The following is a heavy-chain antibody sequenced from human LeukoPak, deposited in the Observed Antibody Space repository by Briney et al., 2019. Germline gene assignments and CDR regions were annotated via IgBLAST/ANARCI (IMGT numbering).Heavy chain of an antibody. D-gene: IGHD3-3*02. CDR1: GGTFSSYA. J-gene: IGHJ3*02. Sequence: SVKVSCKASGGTFSSYAISWVRQAPGQGLEWMGRIIPILGIANYAQKFQGRATITADKSTSTAYMELSSLRSEDTAVYYCARDLLSTPHAFDIWGQGTMVTASS. V-gene: IGHV1-69*04. CDR2: IIPILGIA. CDR3: ARDLLSTPHAFDI.